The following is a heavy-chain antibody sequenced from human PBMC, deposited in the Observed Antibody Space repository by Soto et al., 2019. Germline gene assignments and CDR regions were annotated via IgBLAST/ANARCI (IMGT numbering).Heavy chain of an antibody. CDR2: INAGNGDT. CDR1: GYTFTNYA. D-gene: IGHD3-10*01. CDR3: ARGIWTMTRGAYYFDH. V-gene: IGHV1-3*01. J-gene: IGHJ4*02. Sequence: QVQHVQSGAEVKKPGASVKISCKASGYTFTNYAMQWVRQAPGQSLEWMGWINAGNGDTRYSQKFQGRVTVTRDTTASTAYMELSGLRSEDTAVYYCARGIWTMTRGAYYFDHWGQGTLVTVSS.